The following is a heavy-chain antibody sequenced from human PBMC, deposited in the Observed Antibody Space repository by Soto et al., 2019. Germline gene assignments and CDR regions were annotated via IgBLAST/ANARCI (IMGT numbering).Heavy chain of an antibody. CDR3: ARVVPGAEAWFGP. CDR1: GDTFTANY. D-gene: IGHD2-2*01. V-gene: IGHV1-2*02. Sequence: ASVKVSCKASGDTFTANYIHWVRQAPGQGFEWMGWINPKSGGTKYPQKFQGRVTMTRDTSTTTAYMELRSLRSDDTAVYYCARVVPGAEAWFGPWGQGTLVTVSS. CDR2: INPKSGGT. J-gene: IGHJ5*02.